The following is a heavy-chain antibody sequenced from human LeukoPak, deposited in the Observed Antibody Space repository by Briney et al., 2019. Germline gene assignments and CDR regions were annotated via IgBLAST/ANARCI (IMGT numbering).Heavy chain of an antibody. CDR3: AQKAPYSPGYSQD. Sequence: PSETLSLTCTVSGGSITSYYWTWIRQPPGKGLEWIGYIYHSGTTNYNPSLKSRVTISVDTSKNQFSLKLSSVTAADTAAYYCAQKAPYSPGYSQDWGQGILVTVSS. J-gene: IGHJ1*01. D-gene: IGHD2-15*01. CDR2: IYHSGTT. CDR1: GGSITSYY. V-gene: IGHV4-59*01.